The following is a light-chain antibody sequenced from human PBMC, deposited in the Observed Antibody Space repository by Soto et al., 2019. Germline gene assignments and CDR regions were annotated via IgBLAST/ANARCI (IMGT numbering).Light chain of an antibody. V-gene: IGLV2-14*01. CDR3: TSYTSSSTSYV. CDR1: SSDVGGYGY. CDR2: DVS. J-gene: IGLJ1*01. Sequence: QSVLTQPAAVSGSPLQSITISCTGTSSDVGGYGYVSCYQQHPGKAPKLMIYDVSNRPSGISNRFSGSKSANTASLTISGLQAEDEADYYCTSYTSSSTSYVFGTGTKVTGL.